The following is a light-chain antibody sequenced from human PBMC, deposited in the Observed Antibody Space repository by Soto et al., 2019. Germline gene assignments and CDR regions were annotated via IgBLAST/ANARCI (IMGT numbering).Light chain of an antibody. Sequence: QSALTQPASVSGSPGQSITISCTGTSSDVGGYNYVSWYQQHPGKAPKLMIYEVSNRPSGVSNRFSGSKSGNTASLTISGRQAEDEADYYCSSYTSSSTRDVFGTGTKVTVL. CDR1: SSDVGGYNY. CDR3: SSYTSSSTRDV. J-gene: IGLJ1*01. V-gene: IGLV2-14*01. CDR2: EVS.